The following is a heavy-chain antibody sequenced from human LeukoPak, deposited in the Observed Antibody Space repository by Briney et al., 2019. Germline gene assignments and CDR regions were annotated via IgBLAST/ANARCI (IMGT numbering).Heavy chain of an antibody. CDR3: ARNGNYVHTLDY. CDR2: ISAYNGNT. V-gene: IGHV1-18*01. CDR1: GYTFTSYG. J-gene: IGHJ4*02. Sequence: ASVKVSCKASGYTFTSYGISWVRQAPGQGLEWMGWISAYNGNTNYAQKLQGRVTMTTDTSTSTVYMELSSLRSEDTAVYYCARNGNYVHTLDYWGQGTLVTVSS. D-gene: IGHD4-11*01.